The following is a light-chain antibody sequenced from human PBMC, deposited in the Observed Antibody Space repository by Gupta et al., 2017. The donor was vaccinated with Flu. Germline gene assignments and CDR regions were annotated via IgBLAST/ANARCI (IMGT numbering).Light chain of an antibody. V-gene: IGKV3-20*01. CDR2: GAS. J-gene: IGKJ3*01. CDR3: QQYGSSHLFS. Sequence: DARLLIHGASTRAAGIPDRFSGSGSATDFTLTISRLEPEDFAVYYWQQYGSSHLFSFGPGTKVDL.